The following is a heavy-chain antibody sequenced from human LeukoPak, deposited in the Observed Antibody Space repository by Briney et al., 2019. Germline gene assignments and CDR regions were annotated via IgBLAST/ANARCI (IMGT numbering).Heavy chain of an antibody. CDR2: MSSDGTKK. V-gene: IGHV3-30*14. CDR3: ARRYSYAGYFDY. D-gene: IGHD5-18*01. J-gene: IGHJ4*02. Sequence: PGGSLRLSCVASEFNFGDYGFHWVRQAAGKGLEWVAAMSSDGTKKFYADSVKGRFTISRHNSKNTLYLQMNSLRAEDTAVYYCARRYSYAGYFDYWGQGTLVTVSS. CDR1: EFNFGDYG.